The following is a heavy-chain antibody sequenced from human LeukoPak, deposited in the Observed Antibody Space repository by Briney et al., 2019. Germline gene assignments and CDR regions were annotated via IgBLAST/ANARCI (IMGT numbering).Heavy chain of an antibody. CDR1: GFSISSYY. V-gene: IGHV4-4*07. CDR3: AREPCFGCIADWFDP. J-gene: IGHJ5*02. D-gene: IGHD6-19*01. Sequence: SETLSLTCTVSGFSISSYYWSWIRQPAGKGLEWIGRIYTSGSTTYNPSLKSRVTMSVDTSKNQFSLKLCSVTAADTAVYYCAREPCFGCIADWFDPWGQGTLVTVSS. CDR2: IYTSGST.